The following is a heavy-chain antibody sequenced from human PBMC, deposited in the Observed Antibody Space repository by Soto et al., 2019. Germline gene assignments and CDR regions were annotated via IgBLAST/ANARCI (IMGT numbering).Heavy chain of an antibody. CDR3: ARDALTGYYY. V-gene: IGHV4-30-2*01. D-gene: IGHD2-8*02. CDR2: IYHSGST. Sequence: SETLSLTCAVSGGSISSGGYSWNWIRQPPGKGLEWIGYIYHSGSTSYNPSLKSRVSISADKSKNQFSLKLSSVTAADTAVYYCARDALTGYYY. J-gene: IGHJ6*01. CDR1: GGSISSGGYS.